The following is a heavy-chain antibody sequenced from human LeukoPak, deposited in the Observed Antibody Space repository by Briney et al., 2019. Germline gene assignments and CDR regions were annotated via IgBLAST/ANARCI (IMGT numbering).Heavy chain of an antibody. D-gene: IGHD5-12*01. J-gene: IGHJ5*02. CDR1: GYTFTDYY. CDR3: ARRALFGDSGYDYNWFDP. CDR2: INPDSGGT. V-gene: IGHV1-2*02. Sequence: ASVKVSCKASGYTFTDYYMHWVRQAPGQEFEWMGWINPDSGGTNYAQKFQGRVTMTRDTSISTAYMELSRLRSNDTAVYYCARRALFGDSGYDYNWFDPWGQGTLVTVSS.